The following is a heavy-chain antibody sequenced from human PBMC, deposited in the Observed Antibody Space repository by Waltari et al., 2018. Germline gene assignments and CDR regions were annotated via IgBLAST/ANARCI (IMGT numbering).Heavy chain of an antibody. CDR1: GDSLNNTHW. CDR3: ARGLTQYGATTGFDY. CDR2: IYGSGST. J-gene: IGHJ4*02. V-gene: IGHV4-4*02. D-gene: IGHD3-9*01. Sequence: QVQLQESGPGLVKPSGTLSLTCVVSGDSLNNTHWWGWIRQAPGKGLEWIGQIYGSGSTIYNPSIKGRVTISADNSKNQFSLTLKSVTAADTALYFCARGLTQYGATTGFDYWGQGTRVSVSS.